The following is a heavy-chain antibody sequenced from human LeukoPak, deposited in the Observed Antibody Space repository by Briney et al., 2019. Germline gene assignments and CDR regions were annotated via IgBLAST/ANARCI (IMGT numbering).Heavy chain of an antibody. CDR2: ISGSGGST. CDR3: AKGAGYYGSGTYYLDY. Sequence: GGSLRLSCAASGFTFSSYAMSWVRQAPGKGLEWVSAISGSGGSTYYADSVKGRFTISRDNSKNTLYLQMNSLRAEDTAVYYCAKGAGYYGSGTYYLDYWGQGTLVTVSS. V-gene: IGHV3-23*01. J-gene: IGHJ4*02. D-gene: IGHD3-10*01. CDR1: GFTFSSYA.